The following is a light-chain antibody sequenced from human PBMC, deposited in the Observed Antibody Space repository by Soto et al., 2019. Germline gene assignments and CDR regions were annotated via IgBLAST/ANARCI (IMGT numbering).Light chain of an antibody. CDR1: SSDIGDYNY. Sequence: QSVLTQPASVSGSPGQSIAISCTGTSSDIGDYNYVSWYQQHPVKAPNLIIYDVSNRPSGVSVRFSGSKSGNTASLTISGLQAEDEADYYCSSYTSSSTPYVFGTGTKVTVL. CDR3: SSYTSSSTPYV. V-gene: IGLV2-14*01. J-gene: IGLJ1*01. CDR2: DVS.